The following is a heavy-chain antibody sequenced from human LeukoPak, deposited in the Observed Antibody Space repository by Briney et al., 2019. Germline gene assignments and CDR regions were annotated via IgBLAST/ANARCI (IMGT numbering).Heavy chain of an antibody. CDR1: GFTFSSYS. CDR2: ISSSSSSI. CDR3: AREVAVWQQLATRDYYGMDG. Sequence: GGTLTLSCAASGFTFSSYSMNWVRQAPGKGLEWVSSISSSSSSIYYADSVKGRFTISRDNDKNSLYLQMNCLRAEDTAVYYCAREVAVWQQLATRDYYGMDGWGQGTTVTVSS. D-gene: IGHD6-13*01. J-gene: IGHJ6*02. V-gene: IGHV3-21*01.